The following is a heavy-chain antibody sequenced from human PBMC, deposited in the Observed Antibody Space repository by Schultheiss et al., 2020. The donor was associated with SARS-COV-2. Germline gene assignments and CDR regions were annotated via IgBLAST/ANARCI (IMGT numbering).Heavy chain of an antibody. CDR3: AKDLVENRGLIDAFDI. J-gene: IGHJ3*02. CDR1: GFTFSSYA. D-gene: IGHD5-24*01. Sequence: GGSLRLSCAASGFTFSSYAMSWVRQAPGKGLEWVSAISGSGGSTYYADSVKGRFTISRDNSKNTLYLQMNSLRAEDTAVYYCAKDLVENRGLIDAFDIWGQGTMVTVSS. CDR2: ISGSGGST. V-gene: IGHV3-23*01.